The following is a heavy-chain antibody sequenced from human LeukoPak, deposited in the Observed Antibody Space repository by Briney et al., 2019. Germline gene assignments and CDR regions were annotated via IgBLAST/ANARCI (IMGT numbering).Heavy chain of an antibody. Sequence: ASVKVSCKASGYTFTSYGISWVRQAPGQGLEWMGWISAYNGNTNYAQELQGRVTMTTDTSTSTAYMELRSLRSDDTAVYYCARVGGRFLEWLPDDYWGQGTLVTVSS. J-gene: IGHJ4*02. CDR1: GYTFTSYG. CDR2: ISAYNGNT. D-gene: IGHD3-3*01. CDR3: ARVGGRFLEWLPDDY. V-gene: IGHV1-18*01.